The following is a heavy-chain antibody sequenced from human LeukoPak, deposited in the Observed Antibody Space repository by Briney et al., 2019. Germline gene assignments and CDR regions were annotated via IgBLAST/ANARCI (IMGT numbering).Heavy chain of an antibody. CDR1: GFTFSSYG. CDR2: ISGSGGST. Sequence: GGTLRLSCAASGFTFSSYGMSWVRQAPGKGLEWVSAISGSGGSTYYADSVKGRFTISRDNSKNTLYLQMNNLRAEGTAVYYCAKKEGVLPMIGGQGTLVTVSS. CDR3: AKKEGVLPMI. J-gene: IGHJ4*02. D-gene: IGHD3-10*01. V-gene: IGHV3-23*01.